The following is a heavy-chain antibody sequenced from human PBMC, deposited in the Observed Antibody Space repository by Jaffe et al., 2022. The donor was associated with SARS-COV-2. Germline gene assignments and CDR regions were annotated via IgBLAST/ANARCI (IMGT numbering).Heavy chain of an antibody. J-gene: IGHJ4*02. D-gene: IGHD1-26*01. V-gene: IGHV3-33*01. Sequence: QVQLVESGGGVVQPGRSLRLSCAASGFTFSSYGMHWVRQAPGKGLEWVAVIWYDGSNKYYADSVKGRFTISRDNSKNTLYLQMNSLRAEDTAVYYCARDRWELPFDYWGQGTLVTVSS. CDR2: IWYDGSNK. CDR1: GFTFSSYG. CDR3: ARDRWELPFDY.